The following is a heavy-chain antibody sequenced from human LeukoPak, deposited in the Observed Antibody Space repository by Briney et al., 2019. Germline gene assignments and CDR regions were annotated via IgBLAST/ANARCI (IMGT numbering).Heavy chain of an antibody. CDR1: GFTFDDYD. J-gene: IGHJ4*02. CDR2: ISWNGRNT. D-gene: IGHD6-19*01. V-gene: IGHV3-20*04. Sequence: GSLRLSCAASGFTFDDYDLNWVRQAPGKGPEWVSGISWNGRNTAYAESLKGRFTNSRDNAKNSLYLQMNSLRAEDAAVYYCASSSGRYALGKPPFDYWGQGTLVTVSS. CDR3: ASSSGRYALGKPPFDY.